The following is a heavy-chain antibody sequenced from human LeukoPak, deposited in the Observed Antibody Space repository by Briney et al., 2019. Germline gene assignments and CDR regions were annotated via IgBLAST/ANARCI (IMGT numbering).Heavy chain of an antibody. CDR2: INAGNDNT. J-gene: IGHJ4*02. CDR1: GYTFTTYT. CDR3: ASSRGYDVGGYFDY. V-gene: IGHV1-3*01. D-gene: IGHD5-12*01. Sequence: ASVRVSCKASGYTFTTYTIHWVRQAPGQRLEWMGWINAGNDNTKYSQKFQDRVTITRDTSASTAYMELSSLRSEDTAMYYCASSRGYDVGGYFDYWGQGTLVTVSS.